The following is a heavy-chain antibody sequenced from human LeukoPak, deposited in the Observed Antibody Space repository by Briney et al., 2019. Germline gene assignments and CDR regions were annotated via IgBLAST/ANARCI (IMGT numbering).Heavy chain of an antibody. D-gene: IGHD3-22*01. V-gene: IGHV3-30*18. CDR3: AKDPIGVTMIVGY. Sequence: PGGSLRLSCAASGFTFSSYGMHWVRRAPGKGLEWVAVISYDGSNKYYADSVKGRFTISRDNSKNTLYPQMNSLRAEDTAVYYCAKDPIGVTMIVGYWGQGTLVTVSS. J-gene: IGHJ4*02. CDR1: GFTFSSYG. CDR2: ISYDGSNK.